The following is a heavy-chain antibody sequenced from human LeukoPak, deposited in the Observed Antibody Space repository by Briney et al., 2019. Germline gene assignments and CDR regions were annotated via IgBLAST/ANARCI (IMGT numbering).Heavy chain of an antibody. D-gene: IGHD2-15*01. J-gene: IGHJ6*02. CDR1: GFTFSSYG. Sequence: GGSLRLSCAASGFTFSSYGMHWVRQAPGKGLEWVAVIWYDGSNKYYADSVKGRFTISRDNSKNTLYLQMNSLRAEDTAVYYCARDIVVVVAATLGYGMDVWGQGTTVTVSS. CDR3: ARDIVVVVAATLGYGMDV. V-gene: IGHV3-33*01. CDR2: IWYDGSNK.